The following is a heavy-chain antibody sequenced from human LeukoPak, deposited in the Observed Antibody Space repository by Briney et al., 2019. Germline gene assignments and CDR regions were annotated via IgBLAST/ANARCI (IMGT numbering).Heavy chain of an antibody. CDR1: GLTFSDYY. V-gene: IGHV3-11*04. Sequence: GGSLRLSCAASGLTFSDYYMSWIRQAPGKGLEWVSYISSSGSTIHYADSVKGRFTISRDNAKNSLYLQMNSLRAEDTAVYYCARGGYSGYVYFDYWGQGTLVTVSS. D-gene: IGHD5-12*01. CDR2: ISSSGSTI. J-gene: IGHJ4*02. CDR3: ARGGYSGYVYFDY.